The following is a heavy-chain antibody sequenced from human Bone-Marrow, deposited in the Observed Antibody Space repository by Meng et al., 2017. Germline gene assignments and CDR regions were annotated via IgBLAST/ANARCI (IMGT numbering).Heavy chain of an antibody. CDR3: ARPQYSGSYYDY. Sequence: GESLKISCAASGFTFSSYAMHWVRQAPGKGLEWVAVISYDGSNKYYADSVKGRFTISRDNSKNTLYLQMNSLRAEDTAVYYCARPQYSGSYYDYWGQGTRVTVAS. CDR1: GFTFSSYA. CDR2: ISYDGSNK. V-gene: IGHV3-30*04. J-gene: IGHJ4*02. D-gene: IGHD1-26*01.